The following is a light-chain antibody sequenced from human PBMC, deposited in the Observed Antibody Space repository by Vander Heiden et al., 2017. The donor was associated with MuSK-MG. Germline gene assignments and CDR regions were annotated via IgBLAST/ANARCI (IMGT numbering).Light chain of an antibody. V-gene: IGLV1-40*01. CDR2: GDS. CDR1: RSNIGTGYS. Sequence: QSVLRQPPSVSGAPGQRVTISCTGSRSNIGTGYSVQWYQPLPGTAPKLLIYGDSNRPSGVPDRFSGSTSGTSASLAITGLQAEDEADYYCQSYDNSLRGFVIFGGGTKLTVL. CDR3: QSYDNSLRGFVI. J-gene: IGLJ2*01.